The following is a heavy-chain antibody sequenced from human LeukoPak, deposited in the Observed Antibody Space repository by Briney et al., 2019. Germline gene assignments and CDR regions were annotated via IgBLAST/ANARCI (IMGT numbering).Heavy chain of an antibody. CDR2: ISSSSSTI. CDR1: GFPFSSYS. D-gene: IGHD3-22*01. J-gene: IGHJ4*02. V-gene: IGHV3-48*01. Sequence: GGSLRLSCAASGFPFSSYSMNWVRQAPGKGLEWVSYISSSSSTIYYADSVKGRFTISRDNAKNSLYLQMNSLRAEDTAVYYCARAPTYYYDSSGYIDYWGQGTLVTVSS. CDR3: ARAPTYYYDSSGYIDY.